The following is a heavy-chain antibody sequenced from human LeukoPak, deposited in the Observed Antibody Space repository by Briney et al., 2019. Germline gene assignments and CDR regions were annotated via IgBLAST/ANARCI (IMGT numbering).Heavy chain of an antibody. D-gene: IGHD5-18*01. V-gene: IGHV3-30*02. CDR3: AKEGEIQLWSWYFDL. CDR1: KFTFSSYG. Sequence: GGSLRLSCAASKFTFSSYGMHWVRQAPGKGLEWVAFIRYDGGNKYYADSVKGRFTVSRDNSKNTLYVQMNSLRAEDTAVYYCAKEGEIQLWSWYFDLWGRGTLVTVSS. J-gene: IGHJ2*01. CDR2: IRYDGGNK.